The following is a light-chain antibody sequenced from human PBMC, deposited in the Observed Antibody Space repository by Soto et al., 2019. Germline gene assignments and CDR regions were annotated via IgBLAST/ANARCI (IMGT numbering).Light chain of an antibody. CDR3: CSYAGSSTWV. Sequence: QSALTQPASVSGSPEQSITISCTGTSSDVGSYNLVSWYQQHPGKAPKLMIYEGSKRPSGVSNRFSGSKSGNTASLTISGVQAEDEADYQCCSYAGSSTWVLGGGTKLTVL. CDR1: SSDVGSYNL. CDR2: EGS. V-gene: IGLV2-23*01. J-gene: IGLJ3*02.